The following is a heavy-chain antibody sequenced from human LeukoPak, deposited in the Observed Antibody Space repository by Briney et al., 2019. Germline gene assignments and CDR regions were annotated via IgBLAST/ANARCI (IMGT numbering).Heavy chain of an antibody. CDR3: AKKEERFNAFDI. Sequence: PGGSLRLSCEASGFTFSTYAMSWVRQAPGRGLEGVSAISNGGGATYYADSVKGRFTISRDNSKNTLHLQMNSLRPEDTAIYYCAKKEERFNAFDIWGQGTMVTVSS. J-gene: IGHJ3*02. V-gene: IGHV3-23*01. CDR1: GFTFSTYA. CDR2: ISNGGGAT. D-gene: IGHD3-3*01.